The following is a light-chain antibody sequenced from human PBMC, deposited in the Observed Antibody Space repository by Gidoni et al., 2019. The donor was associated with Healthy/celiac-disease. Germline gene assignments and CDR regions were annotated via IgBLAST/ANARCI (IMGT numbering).Light chain of an antibody. CDR2: AAS. Sequence: DIQMTQSPSSLSASVGDRVTLTCRASQSISSYLNWYQQKPGKAPKLLIYAASSLQSGVPSRFSGSGSGTDFTLTISSLQPEDFATYYCQQSYSTPGTFXGXTKVEIK. CDR3: QQSYSTPGT. V-gene: IGKV1-39*01. CDR1: QSISSY. J-gene: IGKJ4*01.